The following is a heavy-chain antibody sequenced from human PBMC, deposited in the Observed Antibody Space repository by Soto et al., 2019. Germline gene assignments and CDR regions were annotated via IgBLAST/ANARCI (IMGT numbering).Heavy chain of an antibody. V-gene: IGHV1-69*02. CDR3: EKSPNHGSANPSYYGMDV. CDR2: IIPVLDVE. CDR1: GGSFTSFI. Sequence: QVQLVQSGAEVKKPGSSVKVSCKASGGSFTSFIVTWVRQAPGQGLEWMGRIIPVLDVEYYAQKFQGRLTITADKSTNTAYMELRSLRSEDTAVYYCEKSPNHGSANPSYYGMDVWGLGTTVTVSS. J-gene: IGHJ6*02.